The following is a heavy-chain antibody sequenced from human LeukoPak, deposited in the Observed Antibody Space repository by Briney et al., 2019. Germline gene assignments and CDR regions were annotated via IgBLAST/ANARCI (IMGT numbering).Heavy chain of an antibody. J-gene: IGHJ4*02. Sequence: GRSPRLSCAASGFTFSSYALDWVRQAPGKGLEWVAVISYDGSNKYYADSVKGRFTISRDNSKDTLYLQMNSLRAEDTAVYYCAKKPVPYKGTDYYFDYWGQGTLVTVSS. V-gene: IGHV3-30*18. CDR2: ISYDGSNK. CDR1: GFTFSSYA. CDR3: AKKPVPYKGTDYYFDY. D-gene: IGHD1-14*01.